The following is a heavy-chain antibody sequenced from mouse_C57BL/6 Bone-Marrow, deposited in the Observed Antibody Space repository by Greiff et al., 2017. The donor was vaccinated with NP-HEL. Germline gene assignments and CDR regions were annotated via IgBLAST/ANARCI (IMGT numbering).Heavy chain of an antibody. CDR2: ISSGSSTI. CDR1: GFTFSDYG. CDR3: ARGKLGYAMDY. D-gene: IGHD4-1*01. J-gene: IGHJ4*01. Sequence: VEESGGGLVKPGGSLKLSCAASGFTFSDYGMHWVRQAPEKGLEWVAYISSGSSTIYYPDTVKGRFPISRDNAKNTLFLQMTSLRSEDTAMYYCARGKLGYAMDYWGQGTSVTVSS. V-gene: IGHV5-17*01.